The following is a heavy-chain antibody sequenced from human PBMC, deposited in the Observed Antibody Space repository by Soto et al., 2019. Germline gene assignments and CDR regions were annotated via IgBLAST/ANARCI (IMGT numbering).Heavy chain of an antibody. D-gene: IGHD4-17*01. J-gene: IGHJ4*02. Sequence: QVQLVQSGAEVKKPGASVKVSCKAAGYSFSHYGITWVRQAPGQGLEWMGGINPNNGNTNYAQKVQGRVTMTTDTSTSTAYMELRSLRSDDTAVYYCARDSDYSQDYFYCWGQGTLGTVAS. V-gene: IGHV1-18*01. CDR3: ARDSDYSQDYFYC. CDR2: INPNNGNT. CDR1: GYSFSHYG.